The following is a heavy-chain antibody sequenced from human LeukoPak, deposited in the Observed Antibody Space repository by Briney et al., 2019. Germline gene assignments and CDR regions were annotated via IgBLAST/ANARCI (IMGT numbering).Heavy chain of an antibody. Sequence: PGGSLRLSCAASGFTFSNAWMNWVRQAPGKGLEWVGRIKSKTDGGTTDYAAPVKGRFTISRDDSKNTLYLQMNSLRAEDTAVYYCVRDLGGRSGHWGQGTLVTVSS. J-gene: IGHJ4*02. CDR2: IKSKTDGGTT. CDR3: VRDLGGRSGH. V-gene: IGHV3-15*07. D-gene: IGHD1-26*01. CDR1: GFTFSNAW.